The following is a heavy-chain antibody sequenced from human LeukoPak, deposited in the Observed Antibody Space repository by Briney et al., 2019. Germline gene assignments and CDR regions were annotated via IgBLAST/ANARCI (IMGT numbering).Heavy chain of an antibody. J-gene: IGHJ4*02. CDR2: TWYDGSDR. V-gene: IGHV3-33*07. CDR1: GFTVSRNY. CDR3: ARGGGITWYDFDF. Sequence: GGSLRLSCATSGFTVSRNYMSWVRQAPGKGLEWVAVTWYDGSDRSYADSVKGRFTISRDNSKNTLYLQMNSLRGEDTAVYYCARGGGITWYDFDFWGQGTLVTVSS. D-gene: IGHD6-13*01.